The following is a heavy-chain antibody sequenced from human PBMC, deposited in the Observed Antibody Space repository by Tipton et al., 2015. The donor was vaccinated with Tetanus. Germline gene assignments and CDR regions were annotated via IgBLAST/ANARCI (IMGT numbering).Heavy chain of an antibody. Sequence: LRLSCAVSGASISSIYSWSWIRQPPGKGLEWIGYVFRSGSADYNPSLKSRVNISLDRSENQISLMLTSVTAADTAVYYCARWRDGFNRALDSWGQGIMVTVSS. CDR3: ARWRDGFNRALDS. V-gene: IGHV4-30-2*01. CDR2: VFRSGSA. J-gene: IGHJ4*02. CDR1: GASISSIYS. D-gene: IGHD5-24*01.